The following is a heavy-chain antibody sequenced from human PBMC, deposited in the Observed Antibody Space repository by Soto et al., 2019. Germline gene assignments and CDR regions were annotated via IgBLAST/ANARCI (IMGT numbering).Heavy chain of an antibody. CDR3: XKIGPSWSGYRYGDFDY. J-gene: IGHJ4*02. Sequence: GGSLRLSCAASGFTFDYYAMHWVRQAPGKGLEWVSGISWNSGSIDYADSVKGRFTISRDNAKNSLYLQMNSLRAEDTALYYCXKIGPSWSGYRYGDFDYWGQGTLVTVSS. V-gene: IGHV3-9*01. D-gene: IGHD5-18*01. CDR1: GFTFDYYA. CDR2: ISWNSGSI.